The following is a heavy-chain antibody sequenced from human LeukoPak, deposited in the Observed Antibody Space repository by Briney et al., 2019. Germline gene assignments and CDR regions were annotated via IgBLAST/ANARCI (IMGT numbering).Heavy chain of an antibody. CDR1: GFTFSSYS. Sequence: GGSLRLSCAASGFTFSSYSMNWVRQAPGKGLEWVSSISSSSSYIYYADSVKGRFTIPRDNAKNSLYLQMNSLRAEDTAVYYCARDWGDVVPYYFDYWGQGTLVTVSS. D-gene: IGHD3-16*01. V-gene: IGHV3-21*01. J-gene: IGHJ4*02. CDR3: ARDWGDVVPYYFDY. CDR2: ISSSSSYI.